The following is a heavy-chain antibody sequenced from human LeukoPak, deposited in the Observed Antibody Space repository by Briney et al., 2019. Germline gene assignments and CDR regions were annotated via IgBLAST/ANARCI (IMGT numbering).Heavy chain of an antibody. CDR2: ITGSSTWT. D-gene: IGHD7-27*01. CDR3: ARELVSLGTGYFDL. Sequence: PGGSLRLSCEASGFTFGTYGMTWVRQAPGKGLEWVSGITGSSTWTYYADSVRGRFTISRDNSTNTLHLQMNNLTADDTAIYYCARELVSLGTGYFDLWGRGTLVTVSS. J-gene: IGHJ2*01. CDR1: GFTFGTYG. V-gene: IGHV3-23*01.